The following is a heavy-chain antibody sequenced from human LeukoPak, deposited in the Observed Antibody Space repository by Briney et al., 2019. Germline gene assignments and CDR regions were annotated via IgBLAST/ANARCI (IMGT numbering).Heavy chain of an antibody. CDR1: GYTFTGYY. CDR3: ARELGARRFTYYYYGMDV. V-gene: IGHV1-2*04. Sequence: ASVKVSCKASGYTFTGYYMHWVRQAPGQGLEWMGWINPNSGGTNYAQKFQGWVTMARDTSISTAYMELSRLRSDDTAVYYCARELGARRFTYYYYGMDVWGQGTTVTVSS. J-gene: IGHJ6*02. D-gene: IGHD3-10*01. CDR2: INPNSGGT.